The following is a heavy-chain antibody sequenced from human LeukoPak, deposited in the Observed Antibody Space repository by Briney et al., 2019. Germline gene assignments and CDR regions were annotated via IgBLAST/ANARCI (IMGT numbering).Heavy chain of an antibody. J-gene: IGHJ4*02. CDR2: ISYDGSNK. CDR3: AKDGGTKGYSYGRY. V-gene: IGHV3-30*18. CDR1: GFTFSNYG. D-gene: IGHD5-18*01. Sequence: GGSLRLSCAASGFTFSNYGMHWVRQAPGKGLEWVAVISYDGSNKYYADSVKGRLTISRDNSKNTLYLQMNSLRAEDTAVYYCAKDGGTKGYSYGRYWGQGTLVTVSS.